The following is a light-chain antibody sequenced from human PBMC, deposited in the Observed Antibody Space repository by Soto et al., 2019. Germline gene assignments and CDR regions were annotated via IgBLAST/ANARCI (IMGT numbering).Light chain of an antibody. CDR3: SSFTSSTTVV. CDR1: SSDVGGHNS. J-gene: IGLJ2*01. Sequence: QSVLTQPASVSGSPGQSITISCTGTSSDVGGHNSVSWYQQHSGKAPKLMIYDVSNRPSGVSNRFSGSKSGSTASLTISGLQAEDEADYYCSSFTSSTTVVFGGGTKLTVL. CDR2: DVS. V-gene: IGLV2-14*03.